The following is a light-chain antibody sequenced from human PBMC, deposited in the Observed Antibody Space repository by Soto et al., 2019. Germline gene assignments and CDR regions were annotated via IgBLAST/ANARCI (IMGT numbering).Light chain of an antibody. V-gene: IGKV1-5*01. CDR3: QQYNSYWWT. CDR1: QSISSW. J-gene: IGKJ1*01. CDR2: DAS. Sequence: DIQMTQSPSTLSASVGDRVTITCRASQSISSWLAWYQQKPGKAPKLLIYDASSLESGVPSRFSGSGSGTEFTLTISSLQPDDFATYYCQQYNSYWWTLGQGTKVDIE.